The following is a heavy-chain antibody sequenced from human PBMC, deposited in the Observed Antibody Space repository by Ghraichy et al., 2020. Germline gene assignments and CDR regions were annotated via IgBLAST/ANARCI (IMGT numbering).Heavy chain of an antibody. CDR1: GFTFDDYT. CDR2: ISWDGGST. J-gene: IGHJ6*02. CDR3: AKDYCSSTSCYIYYYYGMDV. V-gene: IGHV3-43*01. Sequence: LSLTCAASGFTFDDYTMHWVRQAPGKGLEWVSLISWDGGSTYYADSVKGRFTISRDNSKNSLYLQMNSLRTEDTALYYCAKDYCSSTSCYIYYYYGMDVWGQGTTVTVSS. D-gene: IGHD2-2*02.